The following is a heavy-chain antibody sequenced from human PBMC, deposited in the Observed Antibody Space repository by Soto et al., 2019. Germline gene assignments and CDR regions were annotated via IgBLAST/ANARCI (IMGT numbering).Heavy chain of an antibody. Sequence: ASVKVSCKASGSTFTGYYMHWVRQAPGQGLEWMGWINPNSGGTNYAQNFQGCVTMTRETSISTAYMELIRLRSDDTAVYYYARDHCSGTSCYTTDAFDIWGQGTGVTVSS. D-gene: IGHD2-2*02. J-gene: IGHJ3*02. CDR1: GSTFTGYY. CDR3: ARDHCSGTSCYTTDAFDI. CDR2: INPNSGGT. V-gene: IGHV1-2*04.